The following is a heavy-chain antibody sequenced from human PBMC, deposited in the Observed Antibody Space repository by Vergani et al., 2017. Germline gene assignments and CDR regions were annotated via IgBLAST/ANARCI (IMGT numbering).Heavy chain of an antibody. CDR2: ISGHGDRT. Sequence: QLVESGGGQVEAGGSLRLSCVASGFTFSNSAMSWVRQTSGKGLEWVSAISGHGDRTYYADSVKGRFTISRDNSKHTVYLQMNSLKAEDRATYYCAREERSNTSPFVGDWGQGTLVTV. D-gene: IGHD2/OR15-2a*01. V-gene: IGHV3-23*04. J-gene: IGHJ4*02. CDR1: GFTFSNSA. CDR3: AREERSNTSPFVGD.